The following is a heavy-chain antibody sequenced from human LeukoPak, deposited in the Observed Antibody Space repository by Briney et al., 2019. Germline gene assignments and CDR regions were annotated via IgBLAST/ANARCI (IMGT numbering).Heavy chain of an antibody. D-gene: IGHD6-13*01. CDR1: GYFISNGYY. J-gene: IGHJ2*01. V-gene: IGHV4-38-2*02. CDR2: IYHSGST. Sequence: PSETLSLTCTVSGYFISNGYYWGWIRQPPGKGLEWIGSIYHSGSTYYNSSLKSRVTLSVDTSKNQFSLKVNSVNAADTAMYYCARHDYSSSWSPPEYFDLWGRGTLVTVSS. CDR3: ARHDYSSSWSPPEYFDL.